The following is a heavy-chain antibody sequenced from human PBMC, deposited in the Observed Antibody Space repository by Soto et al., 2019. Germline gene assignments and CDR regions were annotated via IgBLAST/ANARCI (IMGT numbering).Heavy chain of an antibody. CDR3: ARVPQGPDYGYSGSYSDY. Sequence: PGGSLRLSCAASGFTVSSNYMSWVRQAPGKGLEWVSVIYSGGSTYYADSVKGRFTISRDNSKNTLYLQMNSLRAEDTAVYYCARVPQGPDYGYSGSYSDYWGQGTLVPVSS. V-gene: IGHV3-66*01. J-gene: IGHJ4*02. CDR2: IYSGGST. CDR1: GFTVSSNY. D-gene: IGHD1-26*01.